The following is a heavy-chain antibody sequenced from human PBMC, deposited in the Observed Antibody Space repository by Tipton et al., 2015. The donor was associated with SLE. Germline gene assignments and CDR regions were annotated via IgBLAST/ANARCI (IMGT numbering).Heavy chain of an antibody. V-gene: IGHV3-7*01. CDR2: IKQDGSEI. J-gene: IGHJ4*02. CDR1: GFTLNSYW. D-gene: IGHD2-15*01. CDR3: ARGVAVDY. Sequence: SLRKTCAVSGFTLNSYWMSWVRQAPGKGLEWVANIKQDGSEIYYVDSVKGRFTISRDTAKNSLFLQMNSLRAEDTGVYYCARGVAVDYWGPGTLVTVSS.